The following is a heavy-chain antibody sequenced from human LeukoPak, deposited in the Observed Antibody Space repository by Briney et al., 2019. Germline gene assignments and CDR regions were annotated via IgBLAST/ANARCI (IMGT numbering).Heavy chain of an antibody. CDR2: IYYSGST. Sequence: PSETLSLTCTVSGGPISSYYWSWIRQPPGKGLEWIGYIYYSGSTNYNPSLKGRVTISVDTSKNQFSLKLSSVTAADTAVYYSARDAAAAGIGYWGQGTLVTVSS. J-gene: IGHJ4*02. CDR3: ARDAAAAGIGY. CDR1: GGPISSYY. V-gene: IGHV4-59*12. D-gene: IGHD6-13*01.